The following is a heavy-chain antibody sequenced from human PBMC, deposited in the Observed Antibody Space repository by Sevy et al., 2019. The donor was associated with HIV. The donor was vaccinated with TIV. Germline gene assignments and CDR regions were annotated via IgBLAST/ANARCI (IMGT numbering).Heavy chain of an antibody. Sequence: GGSLRLSCAASGFTFSGSAMHWVRQASGKGLEWIGRIKNKGNNYARAYGASVKGRFTISRDDSKNTAYLQMNSLKTEERAMYYCARHYIDCSGGSCSSDYFDYWGQGTLVTVSS. J-gene: IGHJ4*02. V-gene: IGHV3-73*01. CDR1: GFTFSGSA. D-gene: IGHD2-15*01. CDR3: ARHYIDCSGGSCSSDYFDY. CDR2: IKNKGNNYAR.